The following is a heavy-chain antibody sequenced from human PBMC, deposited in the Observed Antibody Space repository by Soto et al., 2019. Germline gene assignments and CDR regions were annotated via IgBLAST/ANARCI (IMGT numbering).Heavy chain of an antibody. J-gene: IGHJ4*02. CDR2: VSGSGGST. CDR1: VFTFSSYA. D-gene: IGHD1-26*01. Sequence: WSLRLSCAASVFTFSSYAMSWVRQAPGKGLEWVSAVSGSGGSTYYADSVKGRFTISRDNSKNTLYLQMNSLRAEDTAVYYCAKEQINSGSPDYWGQGTLVTVSS. V-gene: IGHV3-23*01. CDR3: AKEQINSGSPDY.